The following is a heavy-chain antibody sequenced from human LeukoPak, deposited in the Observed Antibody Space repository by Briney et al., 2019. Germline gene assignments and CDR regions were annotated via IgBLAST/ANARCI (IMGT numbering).Heavy chain of an antibody. V-gene: IGHV3-23*01. CDR2: ISGSGGST. J-gene: IGHJ4*02. Sequence: PGGSLRLSCAASGFTFRSYGVSWVRQAPGKGLEWVSGISGSGGSTYYADSVKGRFTISRDNSKNTLYLQMNSLKTEDTAVYYCTRDQTPYYWGQGTLVTVSS. CDR1: GFTFRSYG. CDR3: TRDQTPYY.